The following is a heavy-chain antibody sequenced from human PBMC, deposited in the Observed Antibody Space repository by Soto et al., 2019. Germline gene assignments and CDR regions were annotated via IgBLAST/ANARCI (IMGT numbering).Heavy chain of an antibody. CDR2: TYWDDDK. CDR3: AHRVLRTVFGLVTTTAIYFDF. CDR1: GFSLTTSGVG. V-gene: IGHV2-5*02. J-gene: IGHJ4*02. Sequence: QITLNESGPTQVKPRQTLTLTCTFSGFSLTTSGVGVGWIRQSPGKAPEWLALTYWDDDKRYSPSPKSRLTITKDASKNQVVLTMADLDPADTATYYCAHRVLRTVFGLVTTTAIYFDFWGQGTPVAVSS. D-gene: IGHD3-3*01.